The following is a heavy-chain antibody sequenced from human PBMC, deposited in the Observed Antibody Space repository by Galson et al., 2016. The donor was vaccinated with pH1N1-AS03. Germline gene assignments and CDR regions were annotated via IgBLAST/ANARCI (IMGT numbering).Heavy chain of an antibody. Sequence: SVKVSCKASGFTLTNYDVYWMRQAPGRGPEWMGVDRPSGNIPRVAPNFQDRLIVTRDTSTATANMQLGGLRPDDTAVYYCARLRSSCRGGAFFSLDSWGQGTLLTVSS. J-gene: IGHJ4*02. D-gene: IGHD1-26*01. V-gene: IGHV1-46*01. CDR3: ARLRSSCRGGAFFSLDS. CDR2: DRPSGNIP. CDR1: GFTLTNYD.